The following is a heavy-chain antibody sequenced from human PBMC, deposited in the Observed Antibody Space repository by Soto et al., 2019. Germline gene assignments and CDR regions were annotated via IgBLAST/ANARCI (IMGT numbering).Heavy chain of an antibody. CDR3: ARGDDKYSSTWFIDY. Sequence: QVQLQQSGPGLVKPSQTLSLTCAISGDSVSSNSAAWNWIRQSPSRGLEWLGRTYYRSKWYNDYXVSVKSRITTNXEXSQXQFSLQLNSVTPEDTAVYYCARGDDKYSSTWFIDYWGLGTLVTVSS. J-gene: IGHJ4*02. CDR2: TYYRSKWYN. D-gene: IGHD6-13*01. V-gene: IGHV6-1*01. CDR1: GDSVSSNSAA.